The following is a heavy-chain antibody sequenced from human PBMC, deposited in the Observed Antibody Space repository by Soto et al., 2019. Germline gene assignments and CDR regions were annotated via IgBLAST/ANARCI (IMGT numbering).Heavy chain of an antibody. D-gene: IGHD1-26*01. CDR1: GITLSSYA. J-gene: IGHJ4*02. CDR2: ISASGGST. Sequence: GSLRLSCAASGITLSSYAMSWVRQAPGKGPEWVSGISASGGSTSYADSVKGRFTISRDNSKNTLYLQMNSLRADDMAVYHCAKGQNSGTYRFYFDYWGQGALVTVSS. V-gene: IGHV3-23*01. CDR3: AKGQNSGTYRFYFDY.